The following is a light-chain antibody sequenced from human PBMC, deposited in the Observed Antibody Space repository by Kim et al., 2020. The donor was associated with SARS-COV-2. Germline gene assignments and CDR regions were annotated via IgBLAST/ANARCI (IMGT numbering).Light chain of an antibody. CDR1: QDISNY. Sequence: SVGDRVTITGQASQDISNYLNWYQQKPGKAPKLLIYDASNLETGVPSRFSGSGSGTDFTFTISSLQPEDIATYYCQQYDNLPRLTFGGGTKVEIK. J-gene: IGKJ4*01. CDR3: QQYDNLPRLT. CDR2: DAS. V-gene: IGKV1-33*01.